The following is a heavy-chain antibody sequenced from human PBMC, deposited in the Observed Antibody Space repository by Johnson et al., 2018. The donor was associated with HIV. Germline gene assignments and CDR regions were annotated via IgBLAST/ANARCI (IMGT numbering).Heavy chain of an antibody. Sequence: VQLVESGGGLVQPGGSLRLSCAASGFTFSSYAMSWVRQAPGKGLEWVSAISGSGGSTYYADSVKGRFTISRDNSKNTLYLQMNSLRAEDTAVYYCASEEIVVVVAAKPGAFDIWGQGTMVTVSS. CDR3: ASEEIVVVVAAKPGAFDI. V-gene: IGHV3-23*04. J-gene: IGHJ3*02. CDR2: ISGSGGST. CDR1: GFTFSSYA. D-gene: IGHD2-15*01.